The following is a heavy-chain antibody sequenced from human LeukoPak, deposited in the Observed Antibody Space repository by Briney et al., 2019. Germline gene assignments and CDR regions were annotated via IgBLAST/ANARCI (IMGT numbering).Heavy chain of an antibody. V-gene: IGHV1-46*01. CDR2: INPSSGST. D-gene: IGHD3-10*01. CDR3: ARDLRYYGSGSLGY. J-gene: IGHJ4*02. Sequence: ASVKVSCKASGNTFTSYYIHWVRQAPGQGLEWMGIINPSSGSTNYAQKFQGRVTMTRDTSTSTVYMELSSLRSEDTAICYCARDLRYYGSGSLGYWGQGTLVTVSS. CDR1: GNTFTSYY.